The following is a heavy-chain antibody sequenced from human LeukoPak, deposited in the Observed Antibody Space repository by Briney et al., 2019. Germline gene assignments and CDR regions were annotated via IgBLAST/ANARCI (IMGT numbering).Heavy chain of an antibody. D-gene: IGHD3-10*01. CDR1: GYTFTSYG. J-gene: IGHJ5*02. V-gene: IGHV1-2*02. CDR3: ARDRLWFGEPTYWFDP. Sequence: ASVKVSCKASGYTFTSYGISWVRQAPGQGLECMGWINPNSGGTNYAQKFQGRVTMTRDTSISTAYMELSRLRSDDTAVYYCARDRLWFGEPTYWFDPWGQGTLVTVSS. CDR2: INPNSGGT.